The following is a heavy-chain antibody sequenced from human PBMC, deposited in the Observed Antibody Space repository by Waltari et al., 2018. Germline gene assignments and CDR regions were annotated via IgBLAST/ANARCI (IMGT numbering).Heavy chain of an antibody. D-gene: IGHD6-6*01. J-gene: IGHJ6*03. CDR3: ARAYDSSSYYYYYMDV. Sequence: QVQLQQWGAGLLKPSETLSLTCAVYGGSFSGYYWSWIRQPPGKGLEWIGEINHSGSTNYNPSLKSRVTISVDTSKNQFSLKLSSVTAADTAVYYCARAYDSSSYYYYYMDVWGKGTTVTVSS. V-gene: IGHV4-34*01. CDR1: GGSFSGYY. CDR2: INHSGST.